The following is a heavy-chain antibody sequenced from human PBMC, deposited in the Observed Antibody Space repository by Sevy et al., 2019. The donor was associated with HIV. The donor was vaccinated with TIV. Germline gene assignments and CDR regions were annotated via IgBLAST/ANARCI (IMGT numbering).Heavy chain of an antibody. Sequence: ASVKVSCKASGGTFSSYAISWVRQAPGQGLEWMGRIIPIFGTANYAQKFQGRVTITANETTSTAYMELSSLGSEDTAVYYWAGASGTDAFDIWGQGTMVTVSS. V-gene: IGHV1-69*13. CDR2: IIPIFGTA. CDR3: AGASGTDAFDI. J-gene: IGHJ3*02. D-gene: IGHD1-26*01. CDR1: GGTFSSYA.